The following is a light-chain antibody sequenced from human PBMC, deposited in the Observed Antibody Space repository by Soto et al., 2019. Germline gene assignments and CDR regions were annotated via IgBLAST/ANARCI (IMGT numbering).Light chain of an antibody. V-gene: IGLV1-40*01. CDR1: SSNIGAGYD. CDR3: QSYDSSLSGHVG. CDR2: GNS. J-gene: IGLJ2*01. Sequence: QSVLTQPPSVSGAPGQRVTISCTGSSSNIGAGYDVHWYQQLPGTAPKLLIYGNSKRPSGVPDRFSGSKSGTSASLAITGLQAEDEADYYCQSYDSSLSGHVGFGGGTKLTVL.